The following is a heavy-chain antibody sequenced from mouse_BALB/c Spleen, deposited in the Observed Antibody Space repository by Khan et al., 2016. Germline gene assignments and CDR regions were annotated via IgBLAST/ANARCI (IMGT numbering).Heavy chain of an antibody. CDR1: GYTFTSYV. Sequence: IQLVQSGPELVKPGASVKMSCKASGYTFTSYVMHWVKQKPGQGLEWIGYINPYNDGTKYSEKFKGKATLTSDKSSSTAYMELSSLTSEDSAGYYCAREDGYSGVDCWGQGTSGNVSS. CDR2: INPYNDGT. V-gene: IGHV1S136*01. J-gene: IGHJ4*01. D-gene: IGHD2-3*01. CDR3: AREDGYSGVDC.